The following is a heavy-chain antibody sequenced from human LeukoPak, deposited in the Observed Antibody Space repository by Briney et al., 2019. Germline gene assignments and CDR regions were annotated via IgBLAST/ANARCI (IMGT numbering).Heavy chain of an antibody. D-gene: IGHD2-15*01. CDR3: ALVGYCSGGSCYPFDH. J-gene: IGHJ4*02. CDR2: IHPNSGAT. Sequence: ASVKVSCKASGYTFTGYYIHWVRQAPGQGFEWMGWIHPNSGATGYAQNFQGRVTMTRDTSISTAYMDLSRLRSDDTAVYYCALVGYCSGGSCYPFDHWGQGTLVTVSS. CDR1: GYTFTGYY. V-gene: IGHV1-2*02.